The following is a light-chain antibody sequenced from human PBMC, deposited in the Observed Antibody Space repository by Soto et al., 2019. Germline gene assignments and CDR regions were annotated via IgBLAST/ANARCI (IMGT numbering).Light chain of an antibody. CDR2: KAS. J-gene: IGKJ1*01. Sequence: DIQMTQSPSTLSASVGDRVTITCRASQRISSWLAWYQHKPGKAPKLLIYKASSLESGVPSRFSGSGSGTEFTLTIYSLQPDDFATYYCQQYNTYSSGTFGRGTKVEIK. V-gene: IGKV1-5*03. CDR1: QRISSW. CDR3: QQYNTYSSGT.